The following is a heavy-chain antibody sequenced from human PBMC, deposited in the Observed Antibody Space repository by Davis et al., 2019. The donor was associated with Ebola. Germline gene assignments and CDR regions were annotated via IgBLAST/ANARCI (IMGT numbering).Heavy chain of an antibody. CDR3: ARRDYYGSGSYYKGGMDV. D-gene: IGHD3-10*01. CDR2: IKQDGSEK. Sequence: SLILPCAASGFTFRSYWMRWVRQAPVQGLEWVANIKQDGSEKYYVDSVKGRFTISRDNAKNSLYLQMNSLRAEDTAVYYCARRDYYGSGSYYKGGMDVWGQGTTVTVSS. V-gene: IGHV3-7*01. J-gene: IGHJ6*02. CDR1: GFTFRSYW.